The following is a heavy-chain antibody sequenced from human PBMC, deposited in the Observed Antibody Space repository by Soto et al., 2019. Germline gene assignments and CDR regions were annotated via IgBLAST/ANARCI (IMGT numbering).Heavy chain of an antibody. CDR1: GVFIASDAYY. CDR2: VSHRGNT. CDR3: ARYRFTATWSKFDY. Sequence: PSETLSLTCGVSGVFIASDAYYWGWTRHHPGKGLEWIGYVSHRGNTYYNPSLKSRLTISLDTSKNQFYLHLTSVTAADTAVYYCARYRFTATWSKFDYWGQGTQVTVSS. D-gene: IGHD3-16*02. J-gene: IGHJ4*02. V-gene: IGHV4-31*11.